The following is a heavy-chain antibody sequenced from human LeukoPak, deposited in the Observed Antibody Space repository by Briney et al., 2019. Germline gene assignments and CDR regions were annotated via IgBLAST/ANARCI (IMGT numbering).Heavy chain of an antibody. D-gene: IGHD3-10*01. CDR2: ISGSGGST. Sequence: GGSLRLSCAASGFTFSSYAMSWVRQAPGKGLEWVSAISGSGGSTYYADSVKGRFTISRDNSKNTLYLQMNSLRAEDTAVYYCARSRVLWFGSYGMDVWGQGTTVTVSS. CDR1: GFTFSSYA. CDR3: ARSRVLWFGSYGMDV. V-gene: IGHV3-23*01. J-gene: IGHJ6*02.